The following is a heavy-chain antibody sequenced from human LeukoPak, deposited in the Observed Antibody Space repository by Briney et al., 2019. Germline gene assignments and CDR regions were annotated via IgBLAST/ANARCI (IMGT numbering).Heavy chain of an antibody. CDR1: GFTFDDYA. D-gene: IGHD1-14*01. V-gene: IGHV3-9*01. CDR3: AKDISERSNYFDY. Sequence: GGSLRLSCAASGFTFDDYAMHWVRQAPGKGLEWVSGISWNSGSIGYADSVKGRFTISRDNAKNSLYLQMNSLRAEDTALYYFAKDISERSNYFDYWGQGTLVTVSS. CDR2: ISWNSGSI. J-gene: IGHJ4*02.